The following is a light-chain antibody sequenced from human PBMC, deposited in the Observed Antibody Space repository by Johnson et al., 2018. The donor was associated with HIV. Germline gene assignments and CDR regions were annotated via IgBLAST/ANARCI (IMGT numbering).Light chain of an antibody. CDR1: SSDMGNYA. CDR2: DND. CDR3: GTWDNSLSVYV. Sequence: QSVLTQPPSVSAAPGQKVTISCSGSSSDMGNYAVSWYQQLPGTAPKLLIYDNDQRPSGTPDRFSGSKSGTSATLGITGLQTGDEADYYCGTWDNSLSVYVFGTGTKVTVL. J-gene: IGLJ1*01. V-gene: IGLV1-51*01.